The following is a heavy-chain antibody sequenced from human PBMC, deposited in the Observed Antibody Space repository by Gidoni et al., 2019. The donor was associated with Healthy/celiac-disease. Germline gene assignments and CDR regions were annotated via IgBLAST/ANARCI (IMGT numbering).Heavy chain of an antibody. D-gene: IGHD5-12*01. J-gene: IGHJ4*02. V-gene: IGHV3-11*01. CDR3: ARDRGYSGYDSLGW. CDR1: GFTFSDYY. Sequence: QVQLVESGGGLVKPGGSLTFSCPASGFTFSDYYMSWIRQAPGKGLEWVSYISRSGSTIYYADAVKGRFTISRDNAKNSLYLQMNSLRAEDTAVYYCARDRGYSGYDSLGWWGQGTLVTVSS. CDR2: ISRSGSTI.